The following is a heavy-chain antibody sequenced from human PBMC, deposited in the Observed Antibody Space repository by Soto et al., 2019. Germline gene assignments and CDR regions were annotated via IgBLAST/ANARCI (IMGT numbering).Heavy chain of an antibody. D-gene: IGHD4-4*01. CDR1: GFTFSSYA. V-gene: IGHV3-23*01. CDR3: AKRMTTIGTFDY. J-gene: IGHJ4*02. CDR2: ISARGGTT. Sequence: PVGSLRLSCEASGFTFSSYAMSWVRQAPGKGLEWVSGISARGGTTYYADSVKGRFTTSRDNSKNTLHVQMNSLRAEDTAVYYCAKRMTTIGTFDYWGQGALVTVSS.